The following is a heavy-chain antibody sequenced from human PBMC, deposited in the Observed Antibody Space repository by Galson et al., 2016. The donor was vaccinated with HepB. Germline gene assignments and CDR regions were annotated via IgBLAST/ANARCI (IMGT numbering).Heavy chain of an antibody. J-gene: IGHJ4*02. V-gene: IGHV1-18*01. CDR2: ISAYNGKT. CDR1: GYTFNNYG. Sequence: SVKVSCKASGYTFNNYGINWVRQAPGQGLEWMGWISAYNGKTNYGRHLQGRVTLTTDTSTSTAYMELKSLRSDDTAVYFCARGGLILIVDPGSYQPFDYWGQGTLVTVSS. CDR3: ARGGLILIVDPGSYQPFDY. D-gene: IGHD3-16*01.